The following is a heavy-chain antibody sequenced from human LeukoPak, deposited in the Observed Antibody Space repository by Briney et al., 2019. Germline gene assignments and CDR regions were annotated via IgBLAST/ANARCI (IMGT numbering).Heavy chain of an antibody. CDR2: INSDGSDT. J-gene: IGHJ6*02. D-gene: IGHD5-24*01. V-gene: IGHV3-74*03. Sequence: GGSLRLSCAASGFTFSRYWMHWVRQAPGKGPVWVSHINSDGSDTTYADSVKGRFTISRDNAKNTLYLQMNSLRAEDTAVYYCTKEDRLGYNYAYGIDVWGQGTTVTVSS. CDR1: GFTFSRYW. CDR3: TKEDRLGYNYAYGIDV.